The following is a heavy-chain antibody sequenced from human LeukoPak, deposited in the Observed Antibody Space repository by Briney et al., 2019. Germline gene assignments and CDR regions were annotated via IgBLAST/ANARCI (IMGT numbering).Heavy chain of an antibody. Sequence: GGSLRLSCAASGFTFSNYAMSWVRQAPGKGPEWVSGVSGSGGVTYHAESVKGRFTISRDNSKNTLHLQMNSLRAEDTAVYYCATFLAIVTARDSLYFQHWGQGTLVTVSS. CDR2: VSGSGGVT. CDR1: GFTFSNYA. D-gene: IGHD3-3*02. V-gene: IGHV3-23*01. J-gene: IGHJ1*01. CDR3: ATFLAIVTARDSLYFQH.